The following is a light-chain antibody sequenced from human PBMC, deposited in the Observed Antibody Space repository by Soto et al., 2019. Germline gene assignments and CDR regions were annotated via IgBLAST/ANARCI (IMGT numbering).Light chain of an antibody. CDR1: QSISSW. Sequence: DIQMTQSPSTLSASVGDRVTITCRASQSISSWLAWYQQKPGKAPKLLIYDASSLESGVPSRFSGSGSGTEFTLTISSLQPDDFATYYCQQYGGFSRTFGQGTKV. CDR3: QQYGGFSRT. J-gene: IGKJ1*01. V-gene: IGKV1-5*01. CDR2: DAS.